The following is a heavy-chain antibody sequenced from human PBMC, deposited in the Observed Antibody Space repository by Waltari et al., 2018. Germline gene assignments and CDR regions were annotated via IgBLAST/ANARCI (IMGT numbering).Heavy chain of an antibody. CDR2: SYYSGST. CDR3: ARGRGGGGSSNNWFDP. Sequence: QVQLQESGPGLVKPSETLSLTCTVSGASVSNYYWSWIRQSPGKGLEWIGYSYYSGSTNYNPCLKSRVTISLDTSKNQFSLKLTSATATDTAVYYCARGRGGGGSSNNWFDPWGLGTLVTVSS. J-gene: IGHJ5*02. CDR1: GASVSNYY. V-gene: IGHV4-59*02. D-gene: IGHD2-15*01.